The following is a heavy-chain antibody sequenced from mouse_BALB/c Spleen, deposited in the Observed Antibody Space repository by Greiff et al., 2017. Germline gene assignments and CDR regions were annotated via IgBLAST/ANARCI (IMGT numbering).Heavy chain of an antibody. CDR2: ISYSGST. CDR3: GNYRYDEAY. CDR1: GYSITSDYA. V-gene: IGHV3-2*02. J-gene: IGHJ3*01. D-gene: IGHD2-14*01. Sequence: EVKLVESGPGLVKPSQSLSLTCTVTGYSITSDYAWNWIRQFPGNKLEWMGYISYSGSTSYNPSLKSRISITRDTSKNQFFLQLNSVTTEDTATYYCGNYRYDEAYWGQGTLVTVSA.